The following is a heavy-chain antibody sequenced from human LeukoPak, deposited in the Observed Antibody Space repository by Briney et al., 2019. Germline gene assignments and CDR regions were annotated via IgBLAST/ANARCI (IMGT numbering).Heavy chain of an antibody. CDR3: ARDKGYDSSGYYGY. CDR1: GFTFCSYG. V-gene: IGHV3-33*01. D-gene: IGHD3-22*01. Sequence: GRSLRLSCAASGFTFCSYGMHWVRQAPGKGLEWVAVIWYDGSNKYYADSVKGRFTISRDNSKNTLYLQMNSLRAEDTAVYYCARDKGYDSSGYYGYWGQGTLVTVSS. CDR2: IWYDGSNK. J-gene: IGHJ4*02.